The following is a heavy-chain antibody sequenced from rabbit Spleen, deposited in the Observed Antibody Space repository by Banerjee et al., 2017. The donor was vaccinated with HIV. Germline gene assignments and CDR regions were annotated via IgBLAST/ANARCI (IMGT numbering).Heavy chain of an antibody. V-gene: IGHV1S45*01. Sequence: QEQLVESGGGLVQPGASLTLTCTASGFSFRSRYYMCWCRQAPGKGLEWIGCIDSGSRGFTYFASWAKGRFSISKTSSATVTLQMTSLTVADTATYFCAWDTRSSFSTNGMDLWGQATLVTVS. CDR1: GFSFRSRYY. D-gene: IGHD1-1*01. CDR2: IDSGSRGFT. J-gene: IGHJ3*01. CDR3: AWDTRSSFSTNGMDL.